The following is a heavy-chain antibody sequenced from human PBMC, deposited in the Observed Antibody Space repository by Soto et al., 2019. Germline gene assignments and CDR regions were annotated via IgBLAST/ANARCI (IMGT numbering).Heavy chain of an antibody. CDR2: IYYSGST. CDR1: GGSISSSSYY. CDR3: AKTNSYYDILTGWGPDAFDI. V-gene: IGHV4-61*05. J-gene: IGHJ3*02. D-gene: IGHD3-9*01. Sequence: SETLSLICTVSGGSISSSSYYWGWIRQPPGKGLEWIGYIYYSGSTNYNPSLKSRVTISVDTSKNQFSLKLSSVTAADTAVYYCAKTNSYYDILTGWGPDAFDIWGQGTMVTVSS.